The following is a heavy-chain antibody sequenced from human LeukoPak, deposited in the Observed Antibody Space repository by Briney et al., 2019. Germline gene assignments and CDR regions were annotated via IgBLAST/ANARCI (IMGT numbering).Heavy chain of an antibody. CDR1: GFTFDDYA. CDR2: ISWNSGSI. J-gene: IGHJ4*02. Sequence: GGSLRLSCAASGFTFDDYAMHWVRQAPGKGLEWVPGISWNSGSIGYADSVKGRFTISRDNAKNSLYLQMNSLRAEDMALYYCAKASHMVGPFDYWGQGTLVTVSS. CDR3: AKASHMVGPFDY. D-gene: IGHD2-21*01. V-gene: IGHV3-9*03.